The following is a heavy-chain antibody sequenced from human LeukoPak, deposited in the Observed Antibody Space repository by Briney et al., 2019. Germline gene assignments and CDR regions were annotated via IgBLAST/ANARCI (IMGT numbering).Heavy chain of an antibody. Sequence: PGGSLRLSCADSGFTFSSYEINWVLQAPGNGLEWVSYISSSGSTIYYADSVKGRFTISRDNAKNSLYLQMNSLRAEDTAVYYCAELGITMIGGVWGKGTTVTISS. CDR3: AELGITMIGGV. CDR2: ISSSGSTI. V-gene: IGHV3-48*03. CDR1: GFTFSSYE. J-gene: IGHJ6*04. D-gene: IGHD3-10*02.